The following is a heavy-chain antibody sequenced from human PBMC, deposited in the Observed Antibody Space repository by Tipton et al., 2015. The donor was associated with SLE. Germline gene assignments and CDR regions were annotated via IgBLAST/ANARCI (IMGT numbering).Heavy chain of an antibody. CDR2: ISAYNGNT. V-gene: IGHV1-18*01. Sequence: QLVQSGAEVKKPGASVKVSCQASGYTFGRFGVSWVRQAPGQGLEWMGWISAYNGNTDYAQKLQGRVTMTTDTSTSTAYMELRSLRSEDTAVYYCAIAVAGTLFFDYWGQGNLVTVSS. J-gene: IGHJ4*02. CDR1: GYTFGRFG. CDR3: AIAVAGTLFFDY. D-gene: IGHD6-19*01.